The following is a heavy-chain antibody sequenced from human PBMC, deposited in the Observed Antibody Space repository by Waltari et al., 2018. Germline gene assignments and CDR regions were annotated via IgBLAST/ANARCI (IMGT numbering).Heavy chain of an antibody. D-gene: IGHD1-26*01. CDR1: GLTFDDYA. CDR3: AKGDGSDYYYYGMDV. CDR2: ISWNSGSI. V-gene: IGHV3-9*01. Sequence: EVQLVESGGGLVQPVRSLRLSCAAFGLTFDDYAMHWVRPASGKGLAWVSGISWNSGSIGYEDSVKGRFTISRENAKNSLYLQMNSLRAEDTALYYCAKGDGSDYYYYGMDVWGQGTTVPVSS. J-gene: IGHJ6*02.